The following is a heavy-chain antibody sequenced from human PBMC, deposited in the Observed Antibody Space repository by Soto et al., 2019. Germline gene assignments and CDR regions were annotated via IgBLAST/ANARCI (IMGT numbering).Heavy chain of an antibody. J-gene: IGHJ5*02. CDR3: ARYGDYIPNWFDP. CDR1: GGSISSYY. D-gene: IGHD4-17*01. CDR2: IYYSGST. V-gene: IGHV4-59*01. Sequence: SETLSLTCTVSGGSISSYYWSWIRQPPGKGLERIGYIYYSGSTNYNPSLKSRVTISVDTSKNQFSLKLSSVTAADTAVYYCARYGDYIPNWFDPWGQGTLVTVSS.